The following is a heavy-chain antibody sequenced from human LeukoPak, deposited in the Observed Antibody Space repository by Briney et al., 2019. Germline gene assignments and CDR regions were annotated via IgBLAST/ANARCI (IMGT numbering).Heavy chain of an antibody. J-gene: IGHJ4*02. V-gene: IGHV3-23*01. D-gene: IGHD6-13*01. CDR1: GFTFSSYA. CDR2: ISGSGGST. Sequence: GGSLRLSCAASGFTFSSYAMSWVRQAPGKGLEWVSAISGSGGSTYHADSVKGRFTISRDNSKNTVYLQMHSLRAEDTAVYYCTKTPGYFDYWGQGTLVTVSS. CDR3: TKTPGYFDY.